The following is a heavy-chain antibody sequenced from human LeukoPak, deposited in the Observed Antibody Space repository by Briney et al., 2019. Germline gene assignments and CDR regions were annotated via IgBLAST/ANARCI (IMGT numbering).Heavy chain of an antibody. J-gene: IGHJ5*02. CDR3: ARGGVAYYDILTGHNWFDP. Sequence: KPSETLSLTCAVSGYSISSGYYWGWIRQPPGKGLEWIGIIYHSGSTYYNPSLKSRVTISVDTSKNQFSLKLSSVTAADTAVYYCARGGVAYYDILTGHNWFDPWGQGTLVTVSS. CDR1: GYSISSGYY. V-gene: IGHV4-38-2*01. D-gene: IGHD3-9*01. CDR2: IYHSGST.